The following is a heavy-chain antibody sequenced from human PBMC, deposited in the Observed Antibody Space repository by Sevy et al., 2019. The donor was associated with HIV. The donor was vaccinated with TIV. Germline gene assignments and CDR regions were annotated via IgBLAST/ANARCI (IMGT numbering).Heavy chain of an antibody. CDR1: GFTVSSNY. J-gene: IGHJ6*02. Sequence: GGSLRLSCAASGFTVSSNYMSWVRQAPGKGLEWVSVIYSGGSTYYADSVKGRFTISRDNSKNTRYLQMNSLRAEDTAVYYCARFLYSSSWTNYYYGMDVWGQGTTVTVSS. CDR3: ARFLYSSSWTNYYYGMDV. D-gene: IGHD6-13*01. CDR2: IYSGGST. V-gene: IGHV3-53*01.